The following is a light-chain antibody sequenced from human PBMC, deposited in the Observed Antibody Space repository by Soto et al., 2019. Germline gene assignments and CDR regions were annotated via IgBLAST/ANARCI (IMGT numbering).Light chain of an antibody. CDR3: QQYNSLWT. CDR1: QSISSW. Sequence: DIQMTQSPSTLSASVGDRVTITCLASQSISSWLAWYQQKPGKAPRLLIYDASYLERGVPSRFSGSGSGTEFTLTISDLQPDDLATYYCQQYNSLWTFGQGTKVDIK. CDR2: DAS. J-gene: IGKJ1*01. V-gene: IGKV1-5*01.